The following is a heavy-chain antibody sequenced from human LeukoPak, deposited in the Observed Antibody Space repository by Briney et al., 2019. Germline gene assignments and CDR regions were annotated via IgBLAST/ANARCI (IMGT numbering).Heavy chain of an antibody. V-gene: IGHV3-21*01. CDR3: ARGPRDGYSYPDY. J-gene: IGHJ4*02. CDR2: ISSSSSYI. D-gene: IGHD5-24*01. CDR1: GFTFSSYS. Sequence: PGGSLRLSCAASGFTFSSYSMNWVRQAPGKGLEWVSSISSSSSYIYYADSVKGRFTISRDNAKNSLYLQMNSLRAEDTAVYYCARGPRDGYSYPDYWGQGTLVTVSS.